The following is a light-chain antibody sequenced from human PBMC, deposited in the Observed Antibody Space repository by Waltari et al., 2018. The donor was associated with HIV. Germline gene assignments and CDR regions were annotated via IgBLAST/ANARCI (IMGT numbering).Light chain of an antibody. Sequence: EIVLTQSPATLSLSPGEGPTLSCRASQSVTRSYLAWYQQKPGQAPRLLIFDASNRATGIPDRFSGSGSGTEFTLTIRRVEPEDFAVYYCQHYGTAPRTFGPGTKVEI. J-gene: IGKJ3*01. CDR1: QSVTRSY. CDR2: DAS. CDR3: QHYGTAPRT. V-gene: IGKV3-20*01.